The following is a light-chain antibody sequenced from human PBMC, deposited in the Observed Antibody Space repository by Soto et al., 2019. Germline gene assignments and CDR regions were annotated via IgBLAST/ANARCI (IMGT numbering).Light chain of an antibody. CDR1: QGISSK. Sequence: IQLTQSPSSLSASVGDRVTVTCRASQGISSKLVWYQQKPGKAPKLLIYDASTLQSGVPSRFSGSGSGTDFTLTLNRLQPEDFATYYCQQVNSYPLTFGGGTKVEIK. J-gene: IGKJ4*01. CDR3: QQVNSYPLT. CDR2: DAS. V-gene: IGKV1-9*01.